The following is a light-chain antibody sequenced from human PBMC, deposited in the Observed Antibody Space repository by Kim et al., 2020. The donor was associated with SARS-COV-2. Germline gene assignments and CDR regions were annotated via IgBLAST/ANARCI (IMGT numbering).Light chain of an antibody. CDR3: QQYNSYSGT. Sequence: ASGGDRVTITCRASQSISSWLAWYQQKPGKAPKLLIYDASSLESGVPSRFRGSGSGTEFTLTISSLQPDDFATYYCQQYNSYSGTFGQGTKVDIK. CDR2: DAS. V-gene: IGKV1-5*01. J-gene: IGKJ1*01. CDR1: QSISSW.